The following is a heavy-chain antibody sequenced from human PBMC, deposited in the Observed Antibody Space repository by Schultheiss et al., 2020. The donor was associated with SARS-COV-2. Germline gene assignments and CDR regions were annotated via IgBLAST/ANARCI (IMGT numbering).Heavy chain of an antibody. Sequence: GGSLRLSCAASGFTFSSYGMHWVRQAPGKGLEYVSAISSNGGSTYYANSVKGRFTISRDNSKNTLYLQMGSLRAEDMAVYYCARADGNSDDAFDIWGQGTMVTVSS. V-gene: IGHV3-64*01. CDR1: GFTFSSYG. CDR2: ISSNGGST. D-gene: IGHD4-23*01. CDR3: ARADGNSDDAFDI. J-gene: IGHJ3*02.